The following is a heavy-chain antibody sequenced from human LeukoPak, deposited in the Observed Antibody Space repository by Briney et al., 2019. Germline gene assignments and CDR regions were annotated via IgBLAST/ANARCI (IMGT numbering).Heavy chain of an antibody. CDR2: IYYSGSS. Sequence: SETLSLTCTVSADSITNHYWSWIRQPPGKGLEWIGYIYYSGSSNYNPSLKSRVTMSVDTSKNQFSLELSSVTAADTAVYYCVRGSTGAFDPWGQGTLVTVSS. CDR3: VRGSTGAFDP. J-gene: IGHJ5*02. D-gene: IGHD1-1*01. V-gene: IGHV4-59*11. CDR1: ADSITNHY.